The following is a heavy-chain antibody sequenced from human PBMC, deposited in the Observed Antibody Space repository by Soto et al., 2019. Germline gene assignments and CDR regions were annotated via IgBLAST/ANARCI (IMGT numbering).Heavy chain of an antibody. CDR3: ARLSPKQDPYDSSGYYFDY. CDR1: GYTFTSYV. D-gene: IGHD3-22*01. CDR2: ISAYNGNT. J-gene: IGHJ4*02. Sequence: GSSLKLSCKASGYTFTSYVISWVRQAPGQGLEWMGWISAYNGNTNYAQKLQGRVTMTTDTSTSTAYMELRSLRSDDTAVYYCARLSPKQDPYDSSGYYFDYWGQGTLVTVSS. V-gene: IGHV1-18*01.